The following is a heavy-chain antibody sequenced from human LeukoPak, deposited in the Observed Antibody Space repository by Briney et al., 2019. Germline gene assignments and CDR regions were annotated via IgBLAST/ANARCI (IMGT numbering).Heavy chain of an antibody. CDR1: GFTFRSYA. CDR2: ISGSGNSS. J-gene: IGHJ3*01. D-gene: IGHD2-8*02. Sequence: GGSLRLSCAASGFTFRSYAMTWVRQAPGKGLEWVSGISGSGNSSYYGDSVEGRFYISRDNSKNTLYPEMFSLRAEDTALYYCARGPYCGGGTCYTLGAFDVWGRGTMASVSS. V-gene: IGHV3-23*01. CDR3: ARGPYCGGGTCYTLGAFDV.